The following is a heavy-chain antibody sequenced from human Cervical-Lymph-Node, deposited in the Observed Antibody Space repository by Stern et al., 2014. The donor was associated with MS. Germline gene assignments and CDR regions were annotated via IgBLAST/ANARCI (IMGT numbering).Heavy chain of an antibody. CDR1: GFTFSSYG. Sequence: VQLVESGGGVVQPGRSLRLSCAASGFTFSSYGMHWVRQAPGKGLEWVAGISYDGSNKYYADSVKGRFTISRDNSKNTLYLQMNSLRAEDTAVYYCAKDLEMATHYYYYGMDVWGQGTTVTVSS. CDR3: AKDLEMATHYYYYGMDV. D-gene: IGHD5-24*01. J-gene: IGHJ6*02. CDR2: ISYDGSNK. V-gene: IGHV3-30*18.